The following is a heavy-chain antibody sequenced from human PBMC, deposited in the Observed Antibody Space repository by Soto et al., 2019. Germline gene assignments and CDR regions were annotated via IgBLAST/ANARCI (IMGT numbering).Heavy chain of an antibody. D-gene: IGHD4-17*01. J-gene: IGHJ4*02. CDR3: ARGPDDSDVPRWDH. CDR1: GYNFNQYY. CDR2: INLRGGTT. Sequence: QVQLVQSGPEVRKPGASVRLSCATSGYNFNQYYIHWVRQAPGQGLEWMGIINLRGGTTEYEHKCRGRVTVTGDRSTRTAYMELSSLRSEDTAVYFCARGPDDSDVPRWDHWGEGALITVSS. V-gene: IGHV1-46*02.